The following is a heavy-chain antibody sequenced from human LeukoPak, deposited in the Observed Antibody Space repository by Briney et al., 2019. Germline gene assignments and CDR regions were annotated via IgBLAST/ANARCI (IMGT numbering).Heavy chain of an antibody. CDR2: IWYDGSNK. CDR3: AKADCSGGSCYYSDY. CDR1: GFTFSSYG. J-gene: IGHJ4*02. D-gene: IGHD2-15*01. V-gene: IGHV3-33*06. Sequence: GGSLRLSCAASGFTFSSYGMHWVRQAPGKGVEWVAVIWYDGSNKYYADSVKGRFTISRDNSKNTLYLQMNSLRAEDTAVYYCAKADCSGGSCYYSDYWGQGTLVTVSS.